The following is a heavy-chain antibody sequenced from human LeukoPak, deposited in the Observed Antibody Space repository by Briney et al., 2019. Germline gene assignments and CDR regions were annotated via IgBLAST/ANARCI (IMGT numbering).Heavy chain of an antibody. V-gene: IGHV3-30*02. CDR1: GFTFSSYG. CDR3: AKDQGYYYGSGSYPSDY. Sequence: GGSLRLSCAASGFTFSSYGMRWVRQAPGKGLEWVAFIRYDGSNKYYADSVKGRFTISRDNSKNTLYLQMNSLRAEDTAVYYCAKDQGYYYGSGSYPSDYWGQGTLVTVSS. CDR2: IRYDGSNK. D-gene: IGHD3-10*01. J-gene: IGHJ4*02.